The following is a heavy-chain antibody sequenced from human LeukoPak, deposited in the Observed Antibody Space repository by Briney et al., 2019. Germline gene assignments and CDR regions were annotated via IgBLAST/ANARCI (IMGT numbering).Heavy chain of an antibody. V-gene: IGHV3-23*01. CDR2: ISGTGSST. Sequence: GGSLRLSCAASGFTFSSYAMSWVRQAPGKGLEWVSAISGTGSSTYYADSVKGRFTISRDNSKNTLYLQMNSLRAEDTAVYYCAKDRSPLYYPTHAFDIWGQGTMVTVSS. CDR3: AKDRSPLYYPTHAFDI. D-gene: IGHD1-26*01. J-gene: IGHJ3*02. CDR1: GFTFSSYA.